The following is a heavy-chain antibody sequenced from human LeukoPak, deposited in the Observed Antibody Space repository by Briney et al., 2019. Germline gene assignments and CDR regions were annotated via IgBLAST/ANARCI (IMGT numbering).Heavy chain of an antibody. CDR2: TWYDGTNK. V-gene: IGHV3-33*01. CDR3: ARDRVAAAGISTTGDY. D-gene: IGHD6-13*01. Sequence: GGSLRLSCAASGFTLSTYGMHWVRQAPGKGLEGVAVTWYDGTNKYYADSVKGRFTISRDNSKNTLYLQMNSLRAEDTAVYYCARDRVAAAGISTTGDYWGQGTLVTVSS. CDR1: GFTLSTYG. J-gene: IGHJ4*02.